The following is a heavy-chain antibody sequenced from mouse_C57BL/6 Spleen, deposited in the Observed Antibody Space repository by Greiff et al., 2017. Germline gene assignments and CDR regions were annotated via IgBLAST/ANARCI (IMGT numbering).Heavy chain of an antibody. J-gene: IGHJ2*01. Sequence: EVMLVESGGGLVQPKGSLKLSCAASGFTFNTYAMHWVRQAPGKGLEWVARIRSKSSNYATYYADSVKDSFTISRDDSQSMLYLQMNNLKTEDTAMYYCVRASYGYDGNCFDYWGQGTTLTVSS. CDR2: IRSKSSNYAT. CDR3: VRASYGYDGNCFDY. D-gene: IGHD2-9*01. V-gene: IGHV10-3*01. CDR1: GFTFNTYA.